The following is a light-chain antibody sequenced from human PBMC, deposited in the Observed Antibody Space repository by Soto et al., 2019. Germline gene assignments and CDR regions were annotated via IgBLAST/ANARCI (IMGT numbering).Light chain of an antibody. CDR1: SSDVGAYNY. J-gene: IGLJ3*02. Sequence: QSVLTQPASVSGSPGQSITISCTGTSSDVGAYNYVSWYQQHPGKAPKLMIYDVSNRPSVVSNRFSGSKSGNTASLTISGLQAADEADYYCCSYTTSNTLVFGGGTKLTVL. V-gene: IGLV2-14*01. CDR3: CSYTTSNTLV. CDR2: DVS.